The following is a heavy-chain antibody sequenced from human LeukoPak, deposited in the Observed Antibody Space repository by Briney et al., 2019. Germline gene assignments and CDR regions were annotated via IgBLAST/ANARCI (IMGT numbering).Heavy chain of an antibody. D-gene: IGHD3-3*01. Sequence: SETLSLTCAVYGGSFSGYYWSWIRQPPGKWLEWIGEINHSGSTNYNPSLKSRVTISVDTSKNQFSLKLSSVTAADTAVYYCARGYDFWSQGTLVTVSS. J-gene: IGHJ4*02. CDR3: ARGYDF. V-gene: IGHV4-34*01. CDR1: GGSFSGYY. CDR2: INHSGST.